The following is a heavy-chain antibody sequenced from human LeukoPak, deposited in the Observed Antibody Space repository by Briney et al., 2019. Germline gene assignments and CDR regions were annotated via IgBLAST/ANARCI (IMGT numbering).Heavy chain of an antibody. Sequence: GASVKVSCKASGYTFTGYYMHWVRQAPGQGLEWMGWINPNSGGTNYAQKFQGRGTMTRDTSISTAYMELSRLRSDDTAVYYCARDTYDFWSGFVGGVGYWGQGTLVTVSS. CDR2: INPNSGGT. CDR1: GYTFTGYY. CDR3: ARDTYDFWSGFVGGVGY. D-gene: IGHD3-3*01. V-gene: IGHV1-2*02. J-gene: IGHJ4*02.